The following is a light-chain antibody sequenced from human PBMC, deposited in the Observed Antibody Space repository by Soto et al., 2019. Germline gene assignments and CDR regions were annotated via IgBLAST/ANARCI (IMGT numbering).Light chain of an antibody. CDR2: EVT. CDR3: TSYVGNDIWV. Sequence: QSALTQPPSASGSPGQSVTISCTGTSSDVGAYKYVSWYQQYPGKAPKLMIYEVTKRPSGVPDRFSGSKSGNTASLTVSGLQAEDEADSYCTSYVGNDIWVFGGGTNVTVL. J-gene: IGLJ3*02. CDR1: SSDVGAYKY. V-gene: IGLV2-8*01.